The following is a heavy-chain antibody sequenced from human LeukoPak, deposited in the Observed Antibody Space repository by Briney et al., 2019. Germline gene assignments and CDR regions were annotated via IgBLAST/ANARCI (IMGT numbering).Heavy chain of an antibody. V-gene: IGHV3-23*01. Sequence: GGSLRLSCAASGFTFSSYAMSWVRQAPGKGLEGVSDISGSGGSTYYADSVKGRFTISRDNSKNRLYLQMNSLRAEDTAVYYCAKRRVVAATPLDYWGQGTLVTVSS. CDR1: GFTFSSYA. D-gene: IGHD2-15*01. CDR2: ISGSGGST. CDR3: AKRRVVAATPLDY. J-gene: IGHJ4*02.